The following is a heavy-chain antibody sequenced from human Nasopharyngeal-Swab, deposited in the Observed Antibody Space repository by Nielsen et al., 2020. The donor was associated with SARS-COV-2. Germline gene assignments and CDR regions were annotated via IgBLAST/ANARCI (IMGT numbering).Heavy chain of an antibody. CDR1: GFTFSSYA. CDR2: ISYDGRNK. J-gene: IGHJ3*02. D-gene: IGHD3-9*01. V-gene: IGHV3-30*04. Sequence: GGSLRLSCAASGFTFSSYAIHWVRQAPGKGLEWVTFISYDGRNKYYADSVKGRFTISRDNSKNTLYLQMNSLRAEDTAVYYCARPPGLTGYFDAFDIWGQGTMVTVSS. CDR3: ARPPGLTGYFDAFDI.